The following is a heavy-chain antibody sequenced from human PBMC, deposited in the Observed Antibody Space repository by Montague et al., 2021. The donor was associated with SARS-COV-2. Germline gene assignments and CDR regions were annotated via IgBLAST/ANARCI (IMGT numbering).Heavy chain of an antibody. CDR1: GDSIGSGSYY. Sequence: TLSLTCSVSGDSIGSGSYYWSWIRRAAGEGLEWIGRIYTSGRTDYNLSLINRVIISLDTSKNHFSLKLSSLTTADTGVYYCARAPDDYGTFGYWGQGIPVIVSS. D-gene: IGHD4-17*01. CDR3: ARAPDDYGTFGY. CDR2: IYTSGRT. V-gene: IGHV4-61*02. J-gene: IGHJ4*02.